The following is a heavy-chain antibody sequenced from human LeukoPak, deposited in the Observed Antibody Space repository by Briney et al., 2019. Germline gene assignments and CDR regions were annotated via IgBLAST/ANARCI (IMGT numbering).Heavy chain of an antibody. D-gene: IGHD6-19*01. Sequence: GGSLRLSCAASEFTFSNYDMHWVRQAPGKGLEWVAVIWYDGSNKYYADSVKGRFTISRDNSKNTLYLQMNSLRAEDTAVYYCARGIAVAGTFWFDQWGQGTLVTVSS. V-gene: IGHV3-33*01. CDR2: IWYDGSNK. CDR1: EFTFSNYD. J-gene: IGHJ5*02. CDR3: ARGIAVAGTFWFDQ.